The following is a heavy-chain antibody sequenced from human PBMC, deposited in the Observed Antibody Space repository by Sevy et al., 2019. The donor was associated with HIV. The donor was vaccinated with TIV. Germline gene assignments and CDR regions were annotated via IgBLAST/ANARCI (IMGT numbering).Heavy chain of an antibody. Sequence: GGSLRLSCAASGFTFSSYAMSWVRQAPGKGLEWVSAISGSGGSTYYADSVKGRFTISRDNSKNTLYLQMNSLRAEDTAVYYCAKDMKGYSYGYYLDYWGQGTLVTVSS. V-gene: IGHV3-23*01. CDR3: AKDMKGYSYGYYLDY. D-gene: IGHD5-18*01. CDR2: ISGSGGST. CDR1: GFTFSSYA. J-gene: IGHJ4*02.